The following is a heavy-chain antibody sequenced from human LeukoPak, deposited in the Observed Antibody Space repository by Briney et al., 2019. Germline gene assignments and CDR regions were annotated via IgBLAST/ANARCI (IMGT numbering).Heavy chain of an antibody. D-gene: IGHD6-13*01. V-gene: IGHV3-20*04. CDR1: GFTFDDYG. J-gene: IGHJ4*02. Sequence: GGSLRLSCAASGFTFDDYGLSWVRQAPGKGLEWVSGINWNGGSTGYADSVKGRFTISRDNAKNSLYLQMNSLRAEDTALYYCSRDKFRERYGSNWYVDYWGQGTLVTVSS. CDR2: INWNGGST. CDR3: SRDKFRERYGSNWYVDY.